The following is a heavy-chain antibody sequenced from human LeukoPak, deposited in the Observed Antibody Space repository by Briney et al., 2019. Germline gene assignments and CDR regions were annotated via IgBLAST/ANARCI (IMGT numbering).Heavy chain of an antibody. CDR3: ARGLGFMVYGETFDY. D-gene: IGHD2-8*01. CDR1: GFTFDDYG. CDR2: INWNGGST. Sequence: PGGSLRLSRAASGFTFDDYGMSWVRHAPGKGLEWVSGINWNGGSTGYADSVKGRFTISRDNAKNSLYVQMNSLRAEDTALYYCARGLGFMVYGETFDYWGQGTLVTVSS. J-gene: IGHJ4*02. V-gene: IGHV3-20*04.